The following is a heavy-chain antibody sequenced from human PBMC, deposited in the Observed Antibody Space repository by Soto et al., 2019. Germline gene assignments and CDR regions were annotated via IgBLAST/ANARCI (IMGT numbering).Heavy chain of an antibody. CDR2: ILSNDEK. D-gene: IGHD3-22*01. CDR1: GFSLSNARMG. CDR3: ARMLAVNYYYYYMDL. Sequence: QVTLKESGPVLVKPTETLTLTCTVSGFSLSNARMGVSWIRQPPGKALEWLAHILSNDEKSYSTSLTTRLTISMDTSKRQVVLNMTNTDPVDTATYYCARMLAVNYYYYYMDLWGKGTTVTVSS. J-gene: IGHJ6*03. V-gene: IGHV2-26*01.